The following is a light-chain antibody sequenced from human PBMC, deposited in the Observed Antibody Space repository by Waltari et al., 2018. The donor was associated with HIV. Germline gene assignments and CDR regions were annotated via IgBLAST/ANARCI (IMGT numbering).Light chain of an antibody. V-gene: IGLV2-14*03. Sequence: QSALTQPASVSGSPGQSLTISCTGTSSDVGGYNHVSWYQQHPAKAPKVIIYDVSTRPSGVSNRFSCSKSGNTASLTISGLQAEDEADYYCTSYTTINTYVFGTGTKVTVL. CDR2: DVS. J-gene: IGLJ1*01. CDR3: TSYTTINTYV. CDR1: SSDVGGYNH.